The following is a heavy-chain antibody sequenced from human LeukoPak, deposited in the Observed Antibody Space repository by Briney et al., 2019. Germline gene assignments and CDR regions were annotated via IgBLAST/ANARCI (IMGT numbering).Heavy chain of an antibody. CDR3: ARSIGAAATYFDY. Sequence: FQGRVTITADESTSTAYMELSSLRSEDTAVYYCARSIGAAATYFDYWGQGTLVTVSS. J-gene: IGHJ4*02. V-gene: IGHV1-69*01. D-gene: IGHD6-13*01.